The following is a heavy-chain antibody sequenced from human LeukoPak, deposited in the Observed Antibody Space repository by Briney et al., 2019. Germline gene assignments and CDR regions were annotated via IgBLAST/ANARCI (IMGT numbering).Heavy chain of an antibody. V-gene: IGHV1-69*04. CDR1: GGTFSSYA. CDR2: IIPILGIA. CDR3: ARASLTTVVTYYFDY. Sequence: SVKVSCKASGGTFSSYAISWVRQAPGQGLEWMGRIIPILGIANYAQKFQGRVTITADKSTSTTYMELSSLRSEDTAVYYCARASLTTVVTYYFDYWGQGTLVTVSS. J-gene: IGHJ4*02. D-gene: IGHD4-23*01.